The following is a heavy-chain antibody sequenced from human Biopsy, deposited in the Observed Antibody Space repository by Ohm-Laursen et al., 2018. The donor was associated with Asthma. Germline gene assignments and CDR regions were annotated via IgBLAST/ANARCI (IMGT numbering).Heavy chain of an antibody. Sequence: LSLTWAASGFTFSSYAMSWVRQAPGKGLEWVSVISGSGGSTYYADSVKGWFTISRDNSKNTMYLQMNSMRAEDTAVYYCAKAIHGDPVDAFDIWGQGTMVTVSS. CDR2: ISGSGGST. J-gene: IGHJ3*02. CDR3: AKAIHGDPVDAFDI. V-gene: IGHV3-23*01. D-gene: IGHD4-17*01. CDR1: GFTFSSYA.